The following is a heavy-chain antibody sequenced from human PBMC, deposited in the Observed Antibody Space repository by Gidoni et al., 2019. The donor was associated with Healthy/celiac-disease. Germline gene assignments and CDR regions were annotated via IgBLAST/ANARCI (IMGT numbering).Heavy chain of an antibody. CDR2: IYWNDDK. V-gene: IGHV2-5*01. CDR1: GFSLSTSGVG. J-gene: IGHJ4*02. D-gene: IGHD3-22*01. Sequence: QITLKASGPTLVKPTQTLTLTCTFSGFSLSTSGVGVGWIRQPPGKALEWLALIYWNDDKRYSPSLKSRLTITKDTSKNQVVLTMTNMDPVDTATYYCAHSSGYYYVMGIFDYWGQGTLVTVSS. CDR3: AHSSGYYYVMGIFDY.